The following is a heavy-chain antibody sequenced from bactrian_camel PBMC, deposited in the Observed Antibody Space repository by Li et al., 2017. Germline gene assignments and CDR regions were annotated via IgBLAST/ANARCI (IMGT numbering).Heavy chain of an antibody. CDR3: AADRARLGYCAAVPSMFRGY. J-gene: IGHJ6*01. D-gene: IGHD5*01. CDR2: IRRDGGET. CDR1: GHSRGSNC. V-gene: IGHV3S45*01. Sequence: HVQLVESGGGSVQAGGSLRLSCKVSGHSRGSNCVGWYRLPPGRAPAEREGIAAIRRDGGETWYAGSVKGRFTISLDNAKDTLYLQMNSLKPEDSATYFCAADRARLGYCAAVPSMFRGYWGQGTQVTVS.